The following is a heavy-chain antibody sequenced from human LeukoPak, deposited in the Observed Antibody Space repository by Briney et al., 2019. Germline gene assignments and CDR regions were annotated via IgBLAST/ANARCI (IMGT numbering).Heavy chain of an antibody. CDR2: IIPIFGTA. J-gene: IGHJ6*03. V-gene: IGHV1-69*01. CDR3: ARTRWELLYYMDV. D-gene: IGHD1-26*01. CDR1: GGTFSSYA. Sequence: SVKVSCKASGGTFSSYAISWVRQAPGQGLEWMGGIIPIFGTANYAQKFQGRVTITADESTSTAYMELGSLRSEDTAVYYCARTRWELLYYMDVWGKGTTVTVSS.